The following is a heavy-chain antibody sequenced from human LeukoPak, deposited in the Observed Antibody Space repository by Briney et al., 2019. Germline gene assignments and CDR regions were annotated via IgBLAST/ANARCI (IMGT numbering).Heavy chain of an antibody. J-gene: IGHJ4*02. CDR2: ISACNGNA. CDR1: GYTFTSYG. V-gene: IGHV1-18*01. CDR3: ARGAWYNSAYTALHYFDY. Sequence: ASVKVSCKASGYTFTSYGISWVRQAPGQGLEWMGWISACNGNANYSQKLQGRGTMTTDTSTSTAYMELRSLRSDDTAVYYCARGAWYNSAYTALHYFDYWGQGTLVTVSS. D-gene: IGHD6-19*01.